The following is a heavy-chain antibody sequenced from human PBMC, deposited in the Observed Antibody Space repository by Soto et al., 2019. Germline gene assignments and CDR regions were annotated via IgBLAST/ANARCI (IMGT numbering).Heavy chain of an antibody. V-gene: IGHV3-66*01. CDR1: GFTVSSNY. CDR3: ARNGDSSDYRGWFDP. J-gene: IGHJ5*02. CDR2: IYSGGTT. Sequence: EVQLVESGGGLVQPGGSLRLSCAASGFTVSSNYMSWVRQAPGKGLEWVSVIYSGGTTYYADSVKGRFTISRDNSKNTLYLQMNSLGAEDTAVYYCARNGDSSDYRGWFDPWGQGTLVTVSS. D-gene: IGHD3-22*01.